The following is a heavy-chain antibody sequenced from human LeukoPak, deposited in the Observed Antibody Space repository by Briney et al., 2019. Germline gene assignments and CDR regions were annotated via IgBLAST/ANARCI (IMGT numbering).Heavy chain of an antibody. CDR2: INPNSGGT. CDR3: AREAGYMVRGVINY. J-gene: IGHJ4*02. CDR1: GYTFTGYY. D-gene: IGHD3-10*01. Sequence: ASVKVSCKASGYTFTGYYMHWVRQAPGQGLEWMGWINPNSGGTNYAQKFQGRVTMTRDTSIRTAYMELSRLRSDDTAVYYCAREAGYMVRGVINYWGQGTLVTVSS. V-gene: IGHV1-2*02.